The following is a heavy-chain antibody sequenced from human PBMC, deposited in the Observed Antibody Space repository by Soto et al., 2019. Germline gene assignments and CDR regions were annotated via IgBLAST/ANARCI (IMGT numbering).Heavy chain of an antibody. D-gene: IGHD2-2*01. V-gene: IGHV4-34*01. CDR1: GGSFSGYY. CDR3: ASIGYCSSTSCSRGRRTYYYYMDV. CDR2: INHSGST. Sequence: QVQLQQWGAGLLKPSETLSLTCAVYGGSFSGYYWSWIRQPPGKGLEWIGEINHSGSTNYNPSLKSRVTISVDTSKNQFSLKLSSVTAADTAVYYCASIGYCSSTSCSRGRRTYYYYMDVWGKGTTVTVSS. J-gene: IGHJ6*03.